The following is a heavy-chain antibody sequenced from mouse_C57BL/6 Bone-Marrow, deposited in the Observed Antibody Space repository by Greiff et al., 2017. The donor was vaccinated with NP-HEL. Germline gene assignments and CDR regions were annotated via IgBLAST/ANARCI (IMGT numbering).Heavy chain of an antibody. Sequence: QVQLQQSGAELVKPGASVKISCKASGYAFSSYWMNWVKQRPGKGLEWIGQIYPGDGDTNYNGKFKGKATLTADKSSSTAYMQLSSLTSEDSAVYFCAITTVVGYYAMDYWGQGTSVTVSS. CDR1: GYAFSSYW. CDR3: AITTVVGYYAMDY. CDR2: IYPGDGDT. D-gene: IGHD1-1*01. V-gene: IGHV1-80*01. J-gene: IGHJ4*01.